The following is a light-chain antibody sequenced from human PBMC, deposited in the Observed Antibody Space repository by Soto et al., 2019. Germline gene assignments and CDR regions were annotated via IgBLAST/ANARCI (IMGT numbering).Light chain of an antibody. CDR1: QSVSSD. J-gene: IGKJ1*01. CDR3: QQYNNWLWT. CDR2: GAS. V-gene: IGKV3-15*01. Sequence: EIVMTQSPATLSVSPGERATLSCRASQSVSSDLAWYHQKPGQAPRLLIYGASTRATGIPARFSGSGSGTEFTLTISSLQSEDFALYYCQQYNNWLWTFGQGTKVDIK.